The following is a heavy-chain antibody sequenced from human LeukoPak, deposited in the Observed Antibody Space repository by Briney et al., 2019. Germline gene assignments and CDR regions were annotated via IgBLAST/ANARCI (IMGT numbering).Heavy chain of an antibody. Sequence: GGSLRLSCAASGFTFSGYWMTWVRQAPGKGLEWVANIKEDGSQKNYVDSVKGRFTISRDNAKDSLYLQMDSLRAEDTAVYYCARCGSESDYWGQGTLVTVSS. D-gene: IGHD1-26*01. CDR3: ARCGSESDY. CDR2: IKEDGSQK. V-gene: IGHV3-7*01. CDR1: GFTFSGYW. J-gene: IGHJ4*02.